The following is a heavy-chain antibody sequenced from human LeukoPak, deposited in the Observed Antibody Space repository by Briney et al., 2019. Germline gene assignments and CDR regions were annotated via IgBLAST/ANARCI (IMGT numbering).Heavy chain of an antibody. CDR3: ARDSSSWVPWWFDP. CDR1: GFTFSNYW. J-gene: IGHJ5*02. V-gene: IGHV3-74*01. Sequence: GGSLRLSCAASGFTFSNYWMHWVRQAPGKGLVWVSRINSDGINTSYADSVKGRFTISRDNAKNTLYLQMNSLRAEDTAVYYCARDSSSWVPWWFDPWGQGTLVTVSS. CDR2: INSDGINT. D-gene: IGHD6-6*01.